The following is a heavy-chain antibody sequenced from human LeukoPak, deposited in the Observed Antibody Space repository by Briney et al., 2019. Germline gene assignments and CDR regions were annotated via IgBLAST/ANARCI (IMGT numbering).Heavy chain of an antibody. CDR2: ISYDGSNK. CDR3: AKDVGSSSWIFDY. J-gene: IGHJ4*02. Sequence: GRSLRLSCAASGFTFSSYAMHWVRQAPGKGLEWVAVISYDGSNKYYADSVKGRFTISRDNAKNSLYLQMNSLRVEDTALYYCAKDVGSSSWIFDYWGQGTLVTVSS. CDR1: GFTFSSYA. D-gene: IGHD6-13*01. V-gene: IGHV3-30-3*01.